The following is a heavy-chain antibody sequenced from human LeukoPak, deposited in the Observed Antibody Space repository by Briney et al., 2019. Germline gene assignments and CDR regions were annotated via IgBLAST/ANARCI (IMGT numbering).Heavy chain of an antibody. CDR1: AGSINSGAYY. J-gene: IGHJ4*02. CDR2: IYYSGST. CDR3: ARDYSGWLYLDY. D-gene: IGHD6-19*01. V-gene: IGHV4-31*03. Sequence: PSETLSLTCTVSAGSINSGAYYWRWLRQLPGKGLEWIGYIYYSGSTYYNPSLKSRVTISVDTSKSQFSLKLTSVTAADTAVYYCARDYSGWLYLDYWGQGTLVTVSS.